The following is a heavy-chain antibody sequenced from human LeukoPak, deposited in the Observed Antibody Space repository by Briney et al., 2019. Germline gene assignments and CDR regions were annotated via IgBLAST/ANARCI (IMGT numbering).Heavy chain of an antibody. V-gene: IGHV3-11*01. CDR3: ARDGDIVVVPAAGGWFAP. D-gene: IGHD2-2*01. J-gene: IGHJ5*02. CDR2: ISSSGSTI. Sequence: GGSLRLSCAASGFTFSDYDMSWIRQAPGKGLEGVSYISSSGSTIYYADSVKGRFTICRDNAKNSLYLQMNNLRAEDTAVYYCARDGDIVVVPAAGGWFAPCGQGTLVTVYS. CDR1: GFTFSDYD.